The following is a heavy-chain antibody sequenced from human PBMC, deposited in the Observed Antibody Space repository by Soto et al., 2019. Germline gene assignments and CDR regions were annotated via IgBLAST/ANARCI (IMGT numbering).Heavy chain of an antibody. D-gene: IGHD1-20*01. J-gene: IGHJ3*01. CDR1: GCTFSSFV. CDR3: VRRAITATTKWGAFDV. CDR2: VSPGGDVS. Sequence: GSLLLACSASGCTFSSFVMNWVRQAAGKGLEWVSTVSPGGDVSHYTDSVKGRFTISRDNSRRTLHLQMDSLRAEDAAVYFCVRRAITATTKWGAFDVWGQGTVVTV. V-gene: IGHV3-23*01.